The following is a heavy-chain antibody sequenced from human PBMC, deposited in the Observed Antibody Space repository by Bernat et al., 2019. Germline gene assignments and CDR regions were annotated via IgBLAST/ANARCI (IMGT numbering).Heavy chain of an antibody. CDR1: GFTLSSYA. J-gene: IGHJ5*01. Sequence: EVQLLESGGGLVQPGGSLRLSCAASGFTLSSYAMSWVRQAPGKGLEWVSGISGSGGSTYYTDSVKGRFTISRDNSKNTLYLQMNGLRAEDTAVYYCAKGEGSSFGGWFDSWGQGTLVTVSS. CDR3: AKGEGSSFGGWFDS. V-gene: IGHV3-23*01. D-gene: IGHD3-16*01. CDR2: ISGSGGST.